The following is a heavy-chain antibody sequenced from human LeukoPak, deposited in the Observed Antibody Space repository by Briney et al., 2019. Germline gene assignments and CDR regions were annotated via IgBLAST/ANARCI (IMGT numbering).Heavy chain of an antibody. V-gene: IGHV3-73*01. Sequence: PGGSLRLSCAASGFTFSGSALHWVRQASGNGLGWVGRIRSTANGYATAYAASVKGRFTISRDDSKNTAYLQMDSLKTEDTAVYYCTGNYYGSGSYADFDYWGQGTLVTVSS. CDR2: IRSTANGYAT. J-gene: IGHJ4*02. D-gene: IGHD3-10*01. CDR1: GFTFSGSA. CDR3: TGNYYGSGSYADFDY.